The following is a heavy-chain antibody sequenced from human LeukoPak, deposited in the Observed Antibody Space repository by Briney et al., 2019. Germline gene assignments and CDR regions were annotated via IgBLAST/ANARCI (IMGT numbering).Heavy chain of an antibody. J-gene: IGHJ5*02. CDR2: IYYSGST. CDR1: GGSISSYY. V-gene: IGHV4-59*01. Sequence: SETLSLTCTVSGGSISSYYRSWIRQPPGKGLEWIGYIYYSGSTNYNPSLTSRVTISVDTSKNQFSLKLSSVSAADTAVYYCARLTVPLRFDPWGQGTLVTVSS. CDR3: ARLTVPLRFDP. D-gene: IGHD2-2*01.